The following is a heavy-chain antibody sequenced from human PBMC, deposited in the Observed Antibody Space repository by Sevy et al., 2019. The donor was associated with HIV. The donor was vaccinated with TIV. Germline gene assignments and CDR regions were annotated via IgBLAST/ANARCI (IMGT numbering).Heavy chain of an antibody. Sequence: SETLYLTCAVSGYSISSGYYWGWIRQPPGKGLEWIGSIYHSGSTYYNPSLKSRVTISVDTSKNQFSLKLSSVTAADTAVYYCASGDYDSSVLDFDYWGQGTLVTVSS. V-gene: IGHV4-38-2*01. D-gene: IGHD3-22*01. CDR3: ASGDYDSSVLDFDY. CDR1: GYSISSGYY. CDR2: IYHSGST. J-gene: IGHJ4*02.